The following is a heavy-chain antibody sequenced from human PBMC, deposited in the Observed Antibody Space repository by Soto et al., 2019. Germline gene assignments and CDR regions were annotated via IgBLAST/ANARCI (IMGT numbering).Heavy chain of an antibody. Sequence: SETLSLTCAVYGGSFSGYYWSWIRQPPGKGLEWIGEINHSGSTNYNPSLKSRVTISVDTSKNQFSLKLSSVTAADTAVYYCARGPRRGGARPYDFWARGRWFDPCARVPLVPVYS. D-gene: IGHD3-3*01. J-gene: IGHJ5*02. CDR2: INHSGST. CDR1: GGSFSGYY. CDR3: ARGPRRGGARPYDFWARGRWFDP. V-gene: IGHV4-34*01.